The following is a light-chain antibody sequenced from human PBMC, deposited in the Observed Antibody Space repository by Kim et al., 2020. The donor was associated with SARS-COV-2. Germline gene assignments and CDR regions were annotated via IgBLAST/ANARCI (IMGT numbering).Light chain of an antibody. CDR1: SSDVGGYKY. J-gene: IGLJ1*01. CDR2: DVS. Sequence: QSALTQPASVSGSPGQSITISCTGTSSDVGGYKYVSWYQQYPGKAPKLMIYDVSKRPSGVSNRFSGSKSGNTASLTISGLQAEDEADYYCLSYTRSTTKVFGAGTKVTVL. CDR3: LSYTRSTTKV. V-gene: IGLV2-14*03.